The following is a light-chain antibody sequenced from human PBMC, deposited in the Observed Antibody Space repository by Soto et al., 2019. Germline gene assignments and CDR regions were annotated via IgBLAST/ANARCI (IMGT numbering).Light chain of an antibody. CDR3: HQSFSPLWT. Sequence: DIQMTQSPSSLSASVGDRVTITCRASQRISNYLNWYQQKPGKAPKLLFYAASSMQSGVPSRFSGSGSETDFTLTISSLQPDDSATYYCHQSFSPLWTFGQGTKVEV. CDR2: AAS. V-gene: IGKV1-39*01. CDR1: QRISNY. J-gene: IGKJ1*01.